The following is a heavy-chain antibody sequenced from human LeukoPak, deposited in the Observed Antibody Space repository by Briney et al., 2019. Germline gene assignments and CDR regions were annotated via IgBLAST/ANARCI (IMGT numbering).Heavy chain of an antibody. CDR1: GGSISSSSYY. D-gene: IGHD1-1*01. V-gene: IGHV4-61*01. J-gene: IGHJ5*02. CDR3: ARGGFLDPFDP. Sequence: SETLSLTCTVSGGSISSSSYYWNWIRQPPGKGLDWIGYIYYSGSTKYNPSLKSRVTISVDTSKNQFSLRLSSVTAADTAVYYCARGGFLDPFDPWGQGTLVTVSS. CDR2: IYYSGST.